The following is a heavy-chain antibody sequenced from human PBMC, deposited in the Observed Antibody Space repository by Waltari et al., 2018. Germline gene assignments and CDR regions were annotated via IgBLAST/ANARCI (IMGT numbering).Heavy chain of an antibody. V-gene: IGHV3-20*01. J-gene: IGHJ6*03. CDR3: ARGGGGFGDYYYYMDV. CDR2: INWNGDST. CDR1: GFTFDDYG. D-gene: IGHD3-10*01. Sequence: GFTFDDYGISWVRQAPGKGLVWVSGINWNGDSTGYAASVKGRFTIARDNARNSLYLQRNSRRTEATALYHCARGGGGFGDYYYYMDVWGKGTTVTVSS.